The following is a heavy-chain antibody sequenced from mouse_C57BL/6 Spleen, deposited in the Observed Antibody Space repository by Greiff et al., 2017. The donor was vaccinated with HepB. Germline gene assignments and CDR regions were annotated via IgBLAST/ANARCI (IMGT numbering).Heavy chain of an antibody. D-gene: IGHD2-4*01. Sequence: QVQLQQSGAELVKPGASVKLSCKASGYTFTSYWMQWVKQRPGQGLEWIGEIDPSDSYTNYNQKFKGKATLTVDTSSSTAYMQLSSLTSEDSAVYYCATYDYDYYAMDYWGQGTSVTVSS. CDR3: ATYDYDYYAMDY. CDR2: IDPSDSYT. J-gene: IGHJ4*01. V-gene: IGHV1-50*01. CDR1: GYTFTSYW.